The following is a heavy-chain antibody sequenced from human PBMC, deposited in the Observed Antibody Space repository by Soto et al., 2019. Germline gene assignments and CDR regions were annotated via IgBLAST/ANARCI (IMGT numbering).Heavy chain of an antibody. Sequence: QITLKESGPPLVKPTQTLTLTCTFSGFSLSTSGVGVGWIRQPPGKALEWLALIYWDDDKRYSPSLKSRLTITKDTSKNQMVLTMTNMDPVDTATYYCAHSRFYDSSGYYLAYYFDYWGQGTLVTVSS. D-gene: IGHD3-22*01. J-gene: IGHJ4*02. CDR3: AHSRFYDSSGYYLAYYFDY. CDR1: GFSLSTSGVG. V-gene: IGHV2-5*02. CDR2: IYWDDDK.